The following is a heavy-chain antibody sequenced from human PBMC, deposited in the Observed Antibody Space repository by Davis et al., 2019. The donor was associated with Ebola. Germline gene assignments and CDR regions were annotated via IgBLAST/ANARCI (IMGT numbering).Heavy chain of an antibody. CDR1: GFTFSSYE. CDR3: ARDCGVVVPAAILFPYYYGMDV. J-gene: IGHJ6*02. D-gene: IGHD2-2*01. CDR2: ISDDSSST. Sequence: GESLKISCAASGFTFSSYEMNWVRQAPGKGLEWVSHISDDSSSTYYADSVKGRFTISRDNAKNSLYLQLNTLRDEDTAVYYCARDCGVVVPAAILFPYYYGMDVWGQGTTVTVSS. V-gene: IGHV3-48*02.